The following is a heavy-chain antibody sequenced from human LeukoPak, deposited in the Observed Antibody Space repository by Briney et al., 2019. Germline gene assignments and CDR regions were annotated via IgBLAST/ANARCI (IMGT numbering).Heavy chain of an antibody. CDR1: GGSFSGHY. V-gene: IGHV4-34*01. D-gene: IGHD3-3*01. CDR3: ARGGTYDDLWLTDY. Sequence: SETLSLTCALYGGSFSGHYYTWIRQPPGKGLEWIGEINHSGTTNCNPSLKSRVTISLDTSKNQFSMKLSSVTAADTAVYYCARGGTYDDLWLTDYWGQGTLVTVSS. J-gene: IGHJ4*02. CDR2: INHSGTT.